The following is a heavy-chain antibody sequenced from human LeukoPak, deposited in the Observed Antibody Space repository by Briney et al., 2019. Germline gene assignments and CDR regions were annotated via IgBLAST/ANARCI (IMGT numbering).Heavy chain of an antibody. D-gene: IGHD6-19*01. J-gene: IGHJ6*02. Sequence: GGSLRLSCAASGFTFSSYGMHWVRQAPGKGLEWVAVIWYDGSNKYYADSVKGRFTISRDNSKNTLYLQMNSLRAEDTAVYYCAKVSSGWRRYYYYGMDVWDQGTTVTVSS. CDR1: GFTFSSYG. CDR3: AKVSSGWRRYYYYGMDV. CDR2: IWYDGSNK. V-gene: IGHV3-33*06.